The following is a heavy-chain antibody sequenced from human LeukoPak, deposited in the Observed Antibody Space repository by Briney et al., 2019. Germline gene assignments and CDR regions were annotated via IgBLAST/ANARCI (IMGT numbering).Heavy chain of an antibody. CDR3: ARANFGATSRNWFDP. J-gene: IGHJ5*02. CDR1: GFTFSSYS. Sequence: GGSLRLSCAASGFTFSSYSMNWVRQAPGKGLEWVSSISSSSSYIYYADSVKGRFTISRDNAKNSLYLQMNSLRAEDTAVYYCARANFGATSRNWFDPWGQGTLVTVSS. V-gene: IGHV3-21*01. D-gene: IGHD1-26*01. CDR2: ISSSSSYI.